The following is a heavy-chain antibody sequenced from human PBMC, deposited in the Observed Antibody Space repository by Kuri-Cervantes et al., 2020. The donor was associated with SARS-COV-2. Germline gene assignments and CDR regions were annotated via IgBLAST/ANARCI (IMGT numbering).Heavy chain of an antibody. Sequence: GGSLRLSCAASGFTFNTYWMHWVRQAPGEGLECVSRIASDGSIITYADSVKGRFTISRDDAKNTVYLQMNSLRAEDTAVYYCARVRAGLYYVDYWGQGTLVTVSS. CDR1: GFTFNTYW. V-gene: IGHV3-74*01. D-gene: IGHD6-19*01. CDR3: ARVRAGLYYVDY. CDR2: IASDGSII. J-gene: IGHJ4*02.